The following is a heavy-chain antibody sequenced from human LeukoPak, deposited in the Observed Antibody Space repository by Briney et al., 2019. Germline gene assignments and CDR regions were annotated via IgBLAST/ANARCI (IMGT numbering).Heavy chain of an antibody. CDR3: AKILDY. CDR2: ISYDGSNK. Sequence: PGGSLRLSCAASGFTFSSYGMHWVRQAPGKGLEWVAVISYDGSNKYYADSVKGRFTISRDNSKNTLYLQMNSLRAEDTAVYYCAKILDYWGQGTLVTVSS. V-gene: IGHV3-30*18. CDR1: GFTFSSYG. J-gene: IGHJ4*02.